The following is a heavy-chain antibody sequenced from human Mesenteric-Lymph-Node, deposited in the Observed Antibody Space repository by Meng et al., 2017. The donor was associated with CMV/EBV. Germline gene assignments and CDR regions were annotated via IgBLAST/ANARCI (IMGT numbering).Heavy chain of an antibody. Sequence: QVPLHQWGEGLWRPSEILSVTCAVYGGSFSGYYWNWIRQSPEKGLEWIGEINHSGSTTYNPSFTSRIIISVDTSTNQISLNMSSVTAADTAVYYCARGSSYDILTGYFDYWGQGALVTVSS. D-gene: IGHD3-9*01. CDR3: ARGSSYDILTGYFDY. J-gene: IGHJ4*02. CDR2: INHSGST. CDR1: GGSFSGYY. V-gene: IGHV4-34*01.